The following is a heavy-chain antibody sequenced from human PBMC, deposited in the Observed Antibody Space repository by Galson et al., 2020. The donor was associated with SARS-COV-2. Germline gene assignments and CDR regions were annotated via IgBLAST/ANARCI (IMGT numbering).Heavy chain of an antibody. J-gene: IGHJ2*01. CDR3: ARHVGAMGSVDR. V-gene: IGHV4-59*08. Sequence: ETSETLSLTCTVSGDSISGYYWSWIRQPPGKGLEWIGYIYYSGSTSYNPSLKSRVTISVVTPENQFSLKLSSVTAADTAGYFCARHVGAMGSVDRGGRGTLVTGSS. D-gene: IGHD1-26*01. CDR1: GDSISGYY. CDR2: IYYSGST.